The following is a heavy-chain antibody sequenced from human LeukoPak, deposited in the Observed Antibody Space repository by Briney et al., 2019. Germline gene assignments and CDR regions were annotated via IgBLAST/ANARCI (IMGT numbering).Heavy chain of an antibody. CDR1: GGSISSSSYY. J-gene: IGHJ4*02. CDR3: ARDSGCYDSSGYFHFDY. Sequence: SETLSLTCTVSGGSISSSSYYWGWIRQPPGKGLEWIGSIYYSGSTYYNPSLKGRVTISVDTSKNQFSLKLSSVTAADTAVYYCARDSGCYDSSGYFHFDYWGQGTLVTVSS. D-gene: IGHD3-22*01. V-gene: IGHV4-39*07. CDR2: IYYSGST.